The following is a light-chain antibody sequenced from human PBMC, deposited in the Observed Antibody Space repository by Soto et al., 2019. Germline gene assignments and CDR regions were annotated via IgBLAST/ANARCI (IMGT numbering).Light chain of an antibody. J-gene: IGKJ4*01. CDR3: QQYNPPLT. CDR1: QSVSSSY. CDR2: GAS. V-gene: IGKV3-20*01. Sequence: EIVLTQSPGTLSLSPGEGATLSCRASQSVSSSYLAWYQQKPGQAPRLLIYGASSRATGIPDRFSGSGSGTDFTLTISRLEPEDFAVYFCQQYNPPLTFGGGTKVDIK.